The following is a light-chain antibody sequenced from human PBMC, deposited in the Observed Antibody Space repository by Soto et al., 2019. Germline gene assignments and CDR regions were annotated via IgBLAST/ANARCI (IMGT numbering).Light chain of an antibody. CDR3: QKYGSSRT. CDR1: QSVSSSY. J-gene: IGKJ2*02. Sequence: EIVLTQSPGTLSLSPGERATLSCRASQSVSSSYLDWYQQKPGQAPRLLIYGASSRATGIPDRFSGSGYGTDFTLIISRLEPEDFAVYYCQKYGSSRTFGQATQLEIK. CDR2: GAS. V-gene: IGKV3-20*01.